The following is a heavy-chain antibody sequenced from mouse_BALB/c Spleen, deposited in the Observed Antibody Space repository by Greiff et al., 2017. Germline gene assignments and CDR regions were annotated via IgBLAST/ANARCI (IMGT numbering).Heavy chain of an antibody. CDR1: GFTFSSYT. CDR3: ARSEFITTATGYFDY. CDR2: ISSGGGNT. J-gene: IGHJ2*01. V-gene: IGHV5-9*03. Sequence: DVMLVESGGGLVKPGGSLKLSCAASGFTFSSYTMSWVRQTPEKRLEWVATISSGGGNTYYPDSVKGRFTISRDNAKNNLYLQMSSLRSEDTALYYCARSEFITTATGYFDYWGQGTTLTVSS. D-gene: IGHD1-2*01.